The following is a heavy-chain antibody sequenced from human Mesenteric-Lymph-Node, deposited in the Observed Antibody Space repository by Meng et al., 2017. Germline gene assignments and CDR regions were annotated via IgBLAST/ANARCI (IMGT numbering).Heavy chain of an antibody. CDR1: GGSISSGGYY. V-gene: IGHV4-31*03. CDR3: ARDCEMTVVRGVIITELGFDP. D-gene: IGHD3-10*01. CDR2: IYYSGST. J-gene: IGHJ5*02. Sequence: QVQLQESGPGLVKPSQTLFLTCTVSGGSISSGGYYWCWIRQHLGKGLEWIGYIYYSGSTYYNPSLKSRVTISVDTSKNQFSLKLSSVTAADTAVYYCARDCEMTVVRGVIITELGFDPWGQGTLVTVSS.